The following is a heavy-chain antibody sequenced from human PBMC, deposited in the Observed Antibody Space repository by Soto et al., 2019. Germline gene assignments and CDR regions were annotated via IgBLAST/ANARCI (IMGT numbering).Heavy chain of an antibody. CDR3: ARGVLTLGDYNWFDP. D-gene: IGHD4-17*01. CDR2: IYYSGST. J-gene: IGHJ5*02. CDR1: GGSISSGDYY. Sequence: QVQLQESGPGLVKPSQTLSLTCTVSGGSISSGDYYWSWIRQPPGTGLEWIGYIYYSGSTYYNPSLKSRVTISVDTSKNQFSLKLSSVTAADTAVYYCARGVLTLGDYNWFDPWGQGTLVTVSS. V-gene: IGHV4-30-4*01.